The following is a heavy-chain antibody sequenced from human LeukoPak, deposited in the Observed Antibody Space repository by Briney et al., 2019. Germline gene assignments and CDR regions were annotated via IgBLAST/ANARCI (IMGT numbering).Heavy chain of an antibody. D-gene: IGHD6-13*01. Sequence: GGSLRLSCAASGFTFSSYAMLWVRQAPGKGLEWVAVISYDGSNKYYADSVKGRFTISRDNSKNTLYLQMNSLRAEDTAVYYCARYSSSWPFDYWGQGTLVTVSS. CDR1: GFTFSSYA. CDR2: ISYDGSNK. CDR3: ARYSSSWPFDY. J-gene: IGHJ4*02. V-gene: IGHV3-30-3*01.